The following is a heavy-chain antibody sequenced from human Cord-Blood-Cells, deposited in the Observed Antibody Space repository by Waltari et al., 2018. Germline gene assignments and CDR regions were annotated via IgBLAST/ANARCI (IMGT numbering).Heavy chain of an antibody. CDR1: GFTFSNAW. CDR2: IKSKTDGGTT. D-gene: IGHD1-26*01. J-gene: IGHJ4*02. CDR3: TAEWGSGSYFDY. Sequence: EVQLVESGGGLVKPGGSLRLSCAASGFTFSNAWMSWVRQAPGKGLEWVGRIKSKTDGGTTDYAAPVKGRFTISRDDSKNTLYLQMNSLKSEDTAVYDCTAEWGSGSYFDYWGQGTLVTVSS. V-gene: IGHV3-15*01.